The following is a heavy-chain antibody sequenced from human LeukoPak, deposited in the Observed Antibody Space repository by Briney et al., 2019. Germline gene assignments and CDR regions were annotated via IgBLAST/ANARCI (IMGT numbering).Heavy chain of an antibody. CDR2: IYPGDSDT. Sequence: GESLKISCKGSGYSFINYWIGWVRQMPGKGLEWMGTIYPGDSDTRYSPSFQGQVTISADKSISTAYLQWSSLETSDTAMYYCARRACRADSCLDYWGQGTLVTVSS. D-gene: IGHD2-15*01. V-gene: IGHV5-51*01. CDR3: ARRACRADSCLDY. CDR1: GYSFINYW. J-gene: IGHJ4*02.